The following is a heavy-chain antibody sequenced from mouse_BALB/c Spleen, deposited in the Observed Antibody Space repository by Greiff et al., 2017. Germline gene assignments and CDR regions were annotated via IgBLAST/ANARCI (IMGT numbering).Heavy chain of an antibody. CDR2: IDPANGNT. Sequence: VQLQQSGAELVKPGASVKLSCTASGFNIKDTYMHWVKQRPEQGLEWIGRIDPANGNTKYDPKFQGKATITADTSSNTAYLQLSSLTSEDTAVYYGARCVYGGAYALDYWGQGTPVTVSA. CDR3: ARCVYGGAYALDY. D-gene: IGHD1-1*01. J-gene: IGHJ4*01. CDR1: GFNIKDTY. V-gene: IGHV14-3*02.